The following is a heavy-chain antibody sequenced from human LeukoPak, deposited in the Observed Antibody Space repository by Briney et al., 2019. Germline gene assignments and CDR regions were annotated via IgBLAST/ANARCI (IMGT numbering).Heavy chain of an antibody. D-gene: IGHD6-19*01. J-gene: IGHJ4*02. CDR2: ISYDGSNK. CDR3: ARDRDSSGWYEGFDY. Sequence: GGSLRLSCAASGFTFSSSAMHWVRQAPDKGLEWVAVISYDGSNKYYADSVKGRFTISRDNSKNTLYLQMNSLRADDMAVYYCARDRDSSGWYEGFDYWGQGTLVTVSS. V-gene: IGHV3-30-3*01. CDR1: GFTFSSSA.